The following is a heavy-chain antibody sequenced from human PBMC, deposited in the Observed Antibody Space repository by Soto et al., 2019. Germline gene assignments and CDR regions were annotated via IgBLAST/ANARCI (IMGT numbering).Heavy chain of an antibody. D-gene: IGHD1-26*01. CDR3: ARDLARVVGDITFYYYGMDV. CDR2: IYTSGST. CDR1: GGSISSYY. J-gene: IGHJ6*02. Sequence: PSETLSLTCTVSGGSISSYYWSWIRQPAGKGLEWIGRIYTSGSTNYNPSLKRRVNMSVDTSKNQFSLKLSSVTAADTAVYYCARDLARVVGDITFYYYGMDVWGQGSTVTVSS. V-gene: IGHV4-4*07.